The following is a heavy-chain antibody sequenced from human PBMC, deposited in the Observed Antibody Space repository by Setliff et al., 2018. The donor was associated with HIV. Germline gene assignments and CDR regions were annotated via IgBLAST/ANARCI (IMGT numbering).Heavy chain of an antibody. J-gene: IGHJ5*02. CDR3: ARQFPPYHSGAHYSDL. CDR1: GGSITPHY. D-gene: IGHD6-19*01. CDR2: IYYSGST. Sequence: SETLSLTCTVSGGSITPHYWSWIRQPPGKGLEWIGLIYYSGSTNYSPSLKSRVTISVDSSKNQFSLKLTSVTAADAAIYYCARQFPPYHSGAHYSDLWSQGTLVTVSA. V-gene: IGHV4-59*11.